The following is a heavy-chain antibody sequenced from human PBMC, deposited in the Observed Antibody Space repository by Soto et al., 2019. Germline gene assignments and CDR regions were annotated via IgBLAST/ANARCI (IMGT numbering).Heavy chain of an antibody. D-gene: IGHD6-13*01. J-gene: IGHJ5*02. V-gene: IGHV1-18*01. Sequence: GASVKVSCKASGYTFTTYTISWVRQAPGQGLEWMGWISTYNGNTNYAQKLQDRVTVTTDTSTTTAYMELRSLRSDDTAIYYCARVGSSTWYERGSWFDPWGQGTLVTVSS. CDR1: GYTFTTYT. CDR2: ISTYNGNT. CDR3: ARVGSSTWYERGSWFDP.